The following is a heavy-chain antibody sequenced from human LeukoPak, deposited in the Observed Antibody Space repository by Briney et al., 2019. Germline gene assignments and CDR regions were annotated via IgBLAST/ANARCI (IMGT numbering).Heavy chain of an antibody. V-gene: IGHV3-53*05. D-gene: IGHD2-2*01. CDR1: GFTVSGTY. CDR3: VSFYETY. J-gene: IGHJ4*02. Sequence: PGGSLRLSCAASGFTVSGTYMSWVRQAPGKGLEWVSVIYSGGKTYYADSVKGRFTISRDNSKNTVYLQMNTLRAEDTAVYYCVSFYETYWGRGTLVTVSS. CDR2: IYSGGKT.